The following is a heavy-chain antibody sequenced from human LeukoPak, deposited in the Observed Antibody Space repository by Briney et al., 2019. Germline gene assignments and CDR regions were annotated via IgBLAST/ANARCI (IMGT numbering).Heavy chain of an antibody. J-gene: IGHJ4*02. CDR1: GYSFTSYW. CDR3: ARLIRIAVAGTEWYYFDY. V-gene: IGHV5-51*01. CDR2: IYPGDSDT. D-gene: IGHD6-19*01. Sequence: GESLKISCKGSGYSFTSYWIGWVRQMPGKGLEWMGIIYPGDSDTRYSPSFQGQVTISADKPISTAYLQWSSLKASDTAMYYCARLIRIAVAGTEWYYFDYWGQGTLVTVSS.